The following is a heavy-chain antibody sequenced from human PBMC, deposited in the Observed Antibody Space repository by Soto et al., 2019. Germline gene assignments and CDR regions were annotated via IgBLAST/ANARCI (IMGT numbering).Heavy chain of an antibody. Sequence: EVQLLESGGDLVQPGGSLRLSCVAPGFDFSNYAVTWVRQAQGKGLEWVSSISRSSSVIYYADSVKGRFIISRDNSKNTLYLQMNSLRAEDTARYYCAKDPNGDYIGAFDDWGQGTLVTVSS. D-gene: IGHD4-17*01. CDR1: GFDFSNYA. V-gene: IGHV3-23*01. CDR2: ISRSSSVI. J-gene: IGHJ4*02. CDR3: AKDPNGDYIGAFDD.